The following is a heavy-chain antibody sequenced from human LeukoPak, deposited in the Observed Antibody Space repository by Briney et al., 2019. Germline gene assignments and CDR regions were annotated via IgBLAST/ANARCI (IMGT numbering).Heavy chain of an antibody. V-gene: IGHV4-61*02. D-gene: IGHD6-13*01. CDR1: GGSISSGSYY. J-gene: IGHJ3*02. CDR2: IYTSGST. CDR3: ARVAGEQQLTDAFDI. Sequence: SETLSLTCTVSGGSISSGSYYWSWIRQPAGKGLEWIGRIYTSGSTNYNPSLKSRVTISVDTSKNQFSLKLSSVTAADTAVYYCARVAGEQQLTDAFDIWGQGTMVTVSS.